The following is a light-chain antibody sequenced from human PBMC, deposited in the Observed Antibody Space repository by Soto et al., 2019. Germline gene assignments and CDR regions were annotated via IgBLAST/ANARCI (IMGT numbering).Light chain of an antibody. CDR1: QSVVYSAKNENV. CDR2: WAS. J-gene: IGKJ5*01. Sequence: DIVMTQSPDSLAVSLGERATIHCKSSQSVVYSAKNENVLTWYQQKPGQPPKLLIYWASTRESGVPDRFIGRGSGTDFTLSISSLQAEDLAFYYCQQRYNSPISFGQGTLLEIK. CDR3: QQRYNSPIS. V-gene: IGKV4-1*01.